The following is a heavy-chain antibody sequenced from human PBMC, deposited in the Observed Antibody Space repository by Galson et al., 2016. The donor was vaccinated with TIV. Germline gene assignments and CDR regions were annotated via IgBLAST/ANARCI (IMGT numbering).Heavy chain of an antibody. CDR1: GFTFSSYG. CDR2: IRDDERNV. Sequence: SLRLSCAVSGFTFSSYGMHWVRQAPGRGLEWVAFIRDDERNVYYADSARGRFTISRDNSKSTLLLQMNSLRAEDTAVYFCARERLVVERAYYYFSGMDVWGQGTTVTVSS. V-gene: IGHV3-33*02. J-gene: IGHJ6*02. D-gene: IGHD2-2*01. CDR3: ARERLVVERAYYYFSGMDV.